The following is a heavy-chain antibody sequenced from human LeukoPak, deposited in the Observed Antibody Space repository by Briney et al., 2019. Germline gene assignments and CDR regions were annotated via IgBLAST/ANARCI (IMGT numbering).Heavy chain of an antibody. Sequence: SETLSLTCSVSGDSIRSGSFHWTWIRQPDGKGLEWIGRIYITGSTDYNPSLKSRVTMSVDTSNNQFSLKLTSVTAADTAVYYCAKSWGYAANSLHIQHWGQGARVIVSA. CDR3: AKSWGYAANSLHIQH. V-gene: IGHV4-61*02. CDR1: GDSIRSGSFH. D-gene: IGHD4-23*01. CDR2: IYITGST. J-gene: IGHJ1*01.